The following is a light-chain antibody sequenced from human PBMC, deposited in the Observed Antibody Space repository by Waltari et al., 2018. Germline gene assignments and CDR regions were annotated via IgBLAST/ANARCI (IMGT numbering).Light chain of an antibody. CDR1: QSVLYSSNNKNY. CDR2: WAS. CDR3: QQYYSTPPA. Sequence: DIVMTQSPDSLAVFLGERATINCKSSQSVLYSSNNKNYLAWYRQKSGQPPKLLIYWASNRESGVPDRFSGSGSGTDFTLTISSLQAEDVAVYYCQQYYSTPPAFGQGTKLEIK. J-gene: IGKJ2*01. V-gene: IGKV4-1*01.